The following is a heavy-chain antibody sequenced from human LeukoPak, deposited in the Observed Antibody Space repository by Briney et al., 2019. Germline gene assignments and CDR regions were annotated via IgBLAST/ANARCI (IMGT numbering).Heavy chain of an antibody. Sequence: ASVKVSCKASGYTFTSYGISWVRQAPGQGLEWMGWISAYNGNTNYAQKLQGRVTMTTDTSTSTAYMELRSLRSDDTAVYYCATDHPYLDEWELLCWGQGTLVTVSS. V-gene: IGHV1-18*01. J-gene: IGHJ4*02. CDR2: ISAYNGNT. D-gene: IGHD1-26*01. CDR3: ATDHPYLDEWELLC. CDR1: GYTFTSYG.